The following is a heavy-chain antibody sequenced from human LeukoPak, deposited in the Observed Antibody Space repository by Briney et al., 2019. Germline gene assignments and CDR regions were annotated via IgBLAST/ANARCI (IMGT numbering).Heavy chain of an antibody. V-gene: IGHV4-39*07. Sequence: SETLSLTCTVSGGSISSSSYYWGWIRQPPGKGLEWIGSIYYSGSTYYNPSLKSRVTISVDTSKNQFSLKLSSVTAADTAVYFCARRRGQSSGPSYYYFYMDVWGKGTTVTVSS. D-gene: IGHD2-8*02. CDR1: GGSISSSSYY. CDR3: ARRRGQSSGPSYYYFYMDV. CDR2: IYYSGST. J-gene: IGHJ6*03.